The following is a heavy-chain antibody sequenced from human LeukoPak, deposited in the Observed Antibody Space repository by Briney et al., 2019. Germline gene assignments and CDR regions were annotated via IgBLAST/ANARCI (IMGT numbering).Heavy chain of an antibody. CDR3: ARATSGSGELPSFHY. CDR1: GYTFTSYY. Sequence: GASVKVSCKASGYTFTSYYMHWVRQAPGQGLEWMGIINPSGGSTSYAQKFQGRVTMTRDTSTSTVYMELSSLRAEDTALYYCARATSGSGELPSFHYWGQGTLVTVSS. J-gene: IGHJ4*02. CDR2: INPSGGST. V-gene: IGHV1-46*01. D-gene: IGHD1-26*01.